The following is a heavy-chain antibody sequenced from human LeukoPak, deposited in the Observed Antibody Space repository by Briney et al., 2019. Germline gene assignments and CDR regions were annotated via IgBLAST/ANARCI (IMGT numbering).Heavy chain of an antibody. CDR2: IYYSGST. J-gene: IGHJ4*02. CDR3: ASLRVPGDFDY. CDR1: GGSISSYY. D-gene: IGHD3-16*01. V-gene: IGHV4-59*12. Sequence: ASETLSLTCTVSGGSISSYYWSWIRQPPGKGLEWIGYIYYSGSTNYNPSLKSRVTMSVDTSKNQFSLRLTSVTAADTAVYYCASLRVPGDFDYWGQGTLVTVSS.